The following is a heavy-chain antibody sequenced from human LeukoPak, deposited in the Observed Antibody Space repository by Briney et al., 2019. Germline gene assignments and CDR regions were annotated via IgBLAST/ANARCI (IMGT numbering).Heavy chain of an antibody. D-gene: IGHD3-22*01. CDR3: ARAPYYDRTSIDY. V-gene: IGHV3-21*01. Sequence: GGSLRLSCAASGFTFSSYNMNWVRQAPGKGLEWVSSITSGSSYIYYADSVKGRFTISRDNAKNSLYLQMNSLRAEDTAVYYCARAPYYDRTSIDYWGQGTPVTVSS. CDR2: ITSGSSYI. CDR1: GFTFSSYN. J-gene: IGHJ4*02.